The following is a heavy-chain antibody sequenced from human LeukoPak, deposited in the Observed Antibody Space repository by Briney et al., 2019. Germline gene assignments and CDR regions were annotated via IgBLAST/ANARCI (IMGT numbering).Heavy chain of an antibody. CDR1: GGSISNYY. CDR2: ISNSGSS. CDR3: ARGGIYFSH. D-gene: IGHD2/OR15-2a*01. V-gene: IGHV4-4*07. Sequence: SETLSLTCTVSGGSISNYYWTWIRQPAGEGLEWIGRISNSGSSNHNPSLKSRVTMSVDASKNQFSLKLSSVTAADTAVYYCARGGIYFSHWGQGTLVTVSS. J-gene: IGHJ4*02.